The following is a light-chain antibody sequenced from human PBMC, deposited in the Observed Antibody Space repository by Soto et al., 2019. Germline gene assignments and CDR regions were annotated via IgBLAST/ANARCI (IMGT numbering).Light chain of an antibody. J-gene: IGLJ1*01. CDR2: DVS. Sequence: SVLTQPASVSGAPRQSLTISFTRNRNDVGAYNYDSWYQQYPGEAPKVIIYDVSHRPAGVSNRFSGSKSGNTASLTISGLQTQDEADYYCSSYTSATTYVFGTGTKVTVL. CDR3: SSYTSATTYV. V-gene: IGLV2-14*01. CDR1: RNDVGAYNY.